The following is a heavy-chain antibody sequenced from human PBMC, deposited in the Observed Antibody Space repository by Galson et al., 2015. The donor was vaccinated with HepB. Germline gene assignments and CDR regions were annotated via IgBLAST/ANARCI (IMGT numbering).Heavy chain of an antibody. CDR2: ISASGGST. J-gene: IGHJ6*03. CDR1: GFTFSSYA. V-gene: IGHV3-23*01. CDR3: ARDGSSSSYYYYYMDV. D-gene: IGHD6-6*01. Sequence: SLRLSCAASGFTFSSYAMSWVRQAPGKGLEWVSAISASGGSTYYADSVKGRFTISRDNSKNTLYVEMNSLRAEDTAVYYCARDGSSSSYYYYYMDVWGKGTTVTVS.